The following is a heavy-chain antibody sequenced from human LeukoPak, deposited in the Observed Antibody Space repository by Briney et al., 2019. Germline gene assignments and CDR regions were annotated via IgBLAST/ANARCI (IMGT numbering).Heavy chain of an antibody. V-gene: IGHV4-39*07. D-gene: IGHD6-13*01. CDR1: GVSISSSIYY. CDR2: IYYSGST. CDR3: AGTIAAAGREFDY. Sequence: SETLSPTCTVSGVSISSSIYYWGWIRQSPGKGLEWIGSIYYSGSTYYNPSLKSRVTLSVDTSKNQFSLKLSSVTAADTAVYYCAGTIAAAGREFDYWGQGTLVTVSS. J-gene: IGHJ4*02.